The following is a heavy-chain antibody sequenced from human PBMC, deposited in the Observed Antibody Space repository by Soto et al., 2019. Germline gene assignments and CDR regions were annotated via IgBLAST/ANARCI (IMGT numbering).Heavy chain of an antibody. D-gene: IGHD3-22*01. CDR3: ARSMIVVVNAFDI. CDR2: IIPIFGTA. CDR1: GGTFSSYA. V-gene: IGHV1-69*13. J-gene: IGHJ3*02. Sequence: SVKVSCKASGGTFSSYAISWVRQAPGRGLEWMGGIIPIFGTANYAQKFQGRVTITADESTSTAYMELSSLRSEDTAVYYCARSMIVVVNAFDIWGQGTMVTVSS.